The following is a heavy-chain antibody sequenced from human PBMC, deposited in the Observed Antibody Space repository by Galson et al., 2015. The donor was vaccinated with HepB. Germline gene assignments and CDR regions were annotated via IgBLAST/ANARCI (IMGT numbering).Heavy chain of an antibody. D-gene: IGHD3/OR15-3a*01. Sequence: SLRLSCAASGFTFSSFVMHWVRRAPGKGLEWVALISYDGRNKYYVDSVKGRFTISRDNSKNTLYLQMNSLRAEDTAVYYCARDKLGTVDWTGYFHHWGQGTLVTVSS. CDR3: ARDKLGTVDWTGYFHH. CDR1: GFTFSSFV. J-gene: IGHJ1*01. V-gene: IGHV3-30*03. CDR2: ISYDGRNK.